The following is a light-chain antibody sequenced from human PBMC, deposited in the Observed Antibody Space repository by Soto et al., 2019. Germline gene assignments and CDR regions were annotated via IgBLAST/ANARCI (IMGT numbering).Light chain of an antibody. Sequence: QSALTQPASVSGSPGQSITISCTGTSSEVGSYNLVSWYQQHPGKAPKLMIYEGGKRPSGVSNRFSGSRSGNTASLTISGLQAEDEADYYCCSYAGSSTYGFGTGTKVTVL. V-gene: IGLV2-23*01. J-gene: IGLJ1*01. CDR1: SSEVGSYNL. CDR3: CSYAGSSTYG. CDR2: EGG.